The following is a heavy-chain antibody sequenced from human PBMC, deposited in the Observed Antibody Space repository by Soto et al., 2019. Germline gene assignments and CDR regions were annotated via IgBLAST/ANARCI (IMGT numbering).Heavy chain of an antibody. CDR2: ISGSGGST. CDR1: GXTLSSYS. J-gene: IGHJ4*02. Sequence: GSLRLSCAASGXTLSSYSMSWVRQAPGKGLEWVSAISGSGGSTYYADSVKGRFTISRDNSKNTLYLQMNRLRAEHTAVYYCAKDPAAARPMGGHWGQGTLATVSS. CDR3: AKDPAAARPMGGH. D-gene: IGHD6-6*01. V-gene: IGHV3-23*01.